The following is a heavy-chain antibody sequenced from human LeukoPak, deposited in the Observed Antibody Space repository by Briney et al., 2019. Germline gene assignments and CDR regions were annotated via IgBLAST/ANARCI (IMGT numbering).Heavy chain of an antibody. Sequence: GGSLRLSCAASGFTFSSYAISWARQAPGKGLEWVSAISGSGGSTYYADSVKGRFTISRDNSKNTLYLQMNSLRAEDTAVYYCAKDTDCGGNGSFDLWGRGTLVTVSS. D-gene: IGHD4-23*01. CDR3: AKDTDCGGNGSFDL. J-gene: IGHJ2*01. CDR2: ISGSGGST. CDR1: GFTFSSYA. V-gene: IGHV3-23*01.